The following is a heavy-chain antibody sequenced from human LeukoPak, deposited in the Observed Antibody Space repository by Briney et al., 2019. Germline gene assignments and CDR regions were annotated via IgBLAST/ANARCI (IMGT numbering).Heavy chain of an antibody. D-gene: IGHD1-7*01. CDR1: GFTFSSYA. CDR2: ISSSGSAI. V-gene: IGHV3-48*03. CDR3: AKDERNWNYNLASQSYD. J-gene: IGHJ4*02. Sequence: QPGGSLRLSCAASGFTFSSYAMHWVRQAPGKGLEWVSYISSSGSAIYYADSVKGRFTISRDYAKNSLYLQMNSLRAEDTAVYYCAKDERNWNYNLASQSYDWGQGTLVTVSS.